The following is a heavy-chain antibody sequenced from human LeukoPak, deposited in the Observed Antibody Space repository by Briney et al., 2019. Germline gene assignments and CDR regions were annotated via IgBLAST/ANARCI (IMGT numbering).Heavy chain of an antibody. V-gene: IGHV3-48*02. D-gene: IGHD3-9*01. CDR3: ARDPDWSFDY. CDR2: ISTGSSTI. Sequence: GGSLRLSCEASGFTFSTYSMNWVRQAPGKGLEWLSYISTGSSTIFYSDSVKGRVTISRDNAKNSLYLQMNSLRDEDTAVYYCARDPDWSFDYWGQGALVTVSS. J-gene: IGHJ4*02. CDR1: GFTFSTYS.